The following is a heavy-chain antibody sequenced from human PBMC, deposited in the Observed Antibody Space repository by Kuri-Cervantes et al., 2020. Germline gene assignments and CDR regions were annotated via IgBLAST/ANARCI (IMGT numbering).Heavy chain of an antibody. CDR2: IHPKSGGT. V-gene: IGHV1-2*04. CDR1: GYTFTDYY. CDR3: ARGEGCCSGGSCYRFDY. J-gene: IGHJ4*02. Sequence: ASVKVSCKASGYTFTDYYIHWVRQAPGQGLEWMGRIHPKSGGTDYVQKLQGWVTMTRDTSISTAYMELSRLRSDDTAVYYCARGEGCCSGGSCYRFDYWGQGTLVTVSS. D-gene: IGHD2-15*01.